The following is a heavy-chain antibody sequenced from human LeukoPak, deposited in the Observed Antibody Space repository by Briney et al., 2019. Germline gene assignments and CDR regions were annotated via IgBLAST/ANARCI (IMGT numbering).Heavy chain of an antibody. D-gene: IGHD3-10*01. CDR3: ARDKTYGSGERHYYYYYYMDV. V-gene: IGHV1-69*05. CDR2: IIPIFGTA. J-gene: IGHJ6*03. Sequence: SVKVSCKAPGGTFSSYAISWVRQAPGQGLEWMGGIIPIFGTANYAQKFQGRVTMTRDTSTSTVYMELSRLRSDDTAVYYCARDKTYGSGERHYYYYYYMDVWGKGTTVTISS. CDR1: GGTFSSYA.